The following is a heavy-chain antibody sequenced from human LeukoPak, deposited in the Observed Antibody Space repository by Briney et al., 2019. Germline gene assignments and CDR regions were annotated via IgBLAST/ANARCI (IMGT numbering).Heavy chain of an antibody. V-gene: IGHV4-34*01. CDR2: INHSGST. J-gene: IGHJ3*02. CDR1: GGSFSGYY. CDR3: ARSDGYGLVGI. D-gene: IGHD3-10*01. Sequence: TSETLSLTCAVYGGSFSGYYWSWIRQPPGKGLEWIGEINHSGSTNYNPSLKSRVTISVDTSKNQFSLKLSSVTAADTAVYYCARSDGYGLVGIWGQGTMVTVSS.